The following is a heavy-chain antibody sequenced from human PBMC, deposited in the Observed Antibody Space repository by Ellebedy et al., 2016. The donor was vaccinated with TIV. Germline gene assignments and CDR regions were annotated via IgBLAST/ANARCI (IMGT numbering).Heavy chain of an antibody. V-gene: IGHV1-69*13. CDR2: IIPMFGTA. D-gene: IGHD3-16*01. Sequence: AASVKVSCKASGGTFSTHAINWVRQAPGQGLEWMGGIIPMFGTATYAQKFQGRVTITADESTTTAYLEVSSLKSEDTAVYYCARDEIEYDDNYPGRMEVWGQGTTVTVSS. J-gene: IGHJ6*02. CDR3: ARDEIEYDDNYPGRMEV. CDR1: GGTFSTHA.